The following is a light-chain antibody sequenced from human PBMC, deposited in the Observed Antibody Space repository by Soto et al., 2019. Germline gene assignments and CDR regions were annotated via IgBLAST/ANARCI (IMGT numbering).Light chain of an antibody. Sequence: QPVLTQAPSASASLGASVKLPCTLSSGHSSYAIAWHQQKPEKGPRYLMKLNSDGSHSKGDGIPDRFSGSSSGAERYLTISSLQSEDEADYYCQTWGVFGGGTKLTVL. CDR3: QTWGV. CDR2: LNSDGSH. CDR1: SGHSSYA. V-gene: IGLV4-69*01. J-gene: IGLJ2*01.